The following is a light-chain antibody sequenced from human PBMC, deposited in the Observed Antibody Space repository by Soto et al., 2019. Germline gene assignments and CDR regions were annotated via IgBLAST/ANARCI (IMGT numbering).Light chain of an antibody. J-gene: IGKJ5*01. Sequence: VMSQSPGTLSMSPGERAALSCRAGQGVTTNFAWYQQKSGQSPRLLIYDVSIRATGVPARFSGTGSETDFTLTISGLQSEDSAVYFCQQYNNWPFSFGQGTRLEI. V-gene: IGKV3-15*01. CDR2: DVS. CDR3: QQYNNWPFS. CDR1: QGVTTN.